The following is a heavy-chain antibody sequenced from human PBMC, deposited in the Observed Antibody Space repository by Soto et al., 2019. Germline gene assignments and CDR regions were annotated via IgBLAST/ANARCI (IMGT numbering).Heavy chain of an antibody. CDR2: ISGSGGST. D-gene: IGHD6-19*01. J-gene: IGHJ6*02. CDR1: GFTFSSYA. Sequence: GGSLRLSCAASGFTFSSYAMSWVRQAPGKGLEWVSAISGSGGSTYYADSVKGRFTISRDNSKNTLYLQMNSLRAEDTAVYYCAKGTKYRSGWYPYYYYGMDVWGQGTPVTVSS. CDR3: AKGTKYRSGWYPYYYYGMDV. V-gene: IGHV3-23*01.